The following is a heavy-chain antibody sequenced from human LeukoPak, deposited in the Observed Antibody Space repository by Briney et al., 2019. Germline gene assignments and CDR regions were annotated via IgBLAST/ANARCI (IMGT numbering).Heavy chain of an antibody. CDR3: ARATSIAARPLFGY. CDR1: GYTFTGYY. V-gene: IGHV1-2*02. CDR2: INPNSGGT. D-gene: IGHD6-6*01. J-gene: IGHJ4*02. Sequence: ASVKVSCKASGYTFTGYYMHWVRQAPGQGLEWMGWINPNSGGTNYAQKFQGRVTMTRDTSISTAYMELSRLRSDDTAVYYCARATSIAARPLFGYWGQGTLVTVSS.